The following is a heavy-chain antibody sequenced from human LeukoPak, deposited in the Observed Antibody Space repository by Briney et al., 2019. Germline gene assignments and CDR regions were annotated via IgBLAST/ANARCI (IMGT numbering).Heavy chain of an antibody. CDR1: GGFDTHYY. CDR2: FYHSGST. Sequence: SETLSLTCSVSGGFDTHYYWSWIRQPPGKGLEWIGYFYHSGSTNYNPSLKSRVTISVDTSKNHFSLKLSSVTAADTAVYYCARGQWLPVFDFWGQGTLVTVSS. D-gene: IGHD3-22*01. CDR3: ARGQWLPVFDF. J-gene: IGHJ4*02. V-gene: IGHV4-59*02.